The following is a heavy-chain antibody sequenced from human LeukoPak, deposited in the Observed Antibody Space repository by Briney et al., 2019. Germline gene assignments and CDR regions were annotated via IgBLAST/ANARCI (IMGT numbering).Heavy chain of an antibody. D-gene: IGHD6-19*01. CDR3: ARDFSGWYKSGRYYYYGMDV. CDR1: GFTVSSNY. Sequence: PGGSLRLSCAASGFTVSSNYMSWVRQAPGKGLEWVSVIYSGGSTYYADSVKGRFTISRDNSKNTLYLQMNSLRAEDTAVYYCARDFSGWYKSGRYYYYGMDVWGQGTTVTVSS. CDR2: IYSGGST. J-gene: IGHJ6*02. V-gene: IGHV3-66*01.